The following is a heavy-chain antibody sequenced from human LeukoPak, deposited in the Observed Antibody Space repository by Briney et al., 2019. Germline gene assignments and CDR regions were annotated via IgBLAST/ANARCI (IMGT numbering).Heavy chain of an antibody. CDR3: AKDPNGDYVGAFDG. Sequence: PGGSLRLSCAPPGFTINIYAMTWVRQAPGKGLEWVSSITVNGGGISYADSVKGRFTISRDNSKNTLYLQMNSLRAEDTAVYYCAKDPNGDYVGAFDGWDQGTRVTVSS. V-gene: IGHV3-23*01. D-gene: IGHD4-17*01. J-gene: IGHJ3*01. CDR2: ITVNGGGI. CDR1: GFTINIYA.